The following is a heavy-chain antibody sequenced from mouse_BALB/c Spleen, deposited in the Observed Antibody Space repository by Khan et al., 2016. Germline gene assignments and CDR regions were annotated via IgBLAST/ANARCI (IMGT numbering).Heavy chain of an antibody. Sequence: VQLQQSGAELVKPGASVKLSCTASGFNIKDTYMHWVKQRPEQGLEWIGRIDPANGNTKYDPKFQGKATITSDTSSNTAYLQLSSLKSEDTADYYCASGLGDAKDYWGQGTSVTVSS. CDR1: GFNIKDTY. J-gene: IGHJ4*01. V-gene: IGHV14-3*02. D-gene: IGHD3-3*01. CDR2: IDPANGNT. CDR3: ASGLGDAKDY.